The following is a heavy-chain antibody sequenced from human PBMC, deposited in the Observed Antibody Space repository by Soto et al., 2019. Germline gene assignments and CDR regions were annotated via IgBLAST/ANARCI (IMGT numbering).Heavy chain of an antibody. J-gene: IGHJ4*02. CDR3: AKGMANTVFGVDTLFDY. V-gene: IGHV3-23*01. D-gene: IGHD3-3*01. CDR1: GSWFSGFG. Sequence: WGCLRLSCASSGSWFSGFGMSWVSREPGTGLEWVSSLSGSDGKTNYADSVKGRFTFSRDNSKNTLYLQMNSLRAADTAVYFCAKGMANTVFGVDTLFDYWGQGTLVKVS. CDR2: LSGSDGKT.